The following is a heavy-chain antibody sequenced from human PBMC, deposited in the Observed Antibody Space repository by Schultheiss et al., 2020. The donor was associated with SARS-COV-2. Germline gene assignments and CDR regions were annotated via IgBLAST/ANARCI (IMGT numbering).Heavy chain of an antibody. CDR2: INHSGST. CDR3: ARTPGERPYYYYYMDV. Sequence: SETLSLTCTVSGGSISSYYWSWIRQPPGKGLEWIGEINHSGSTNYNPSLKSRVTISVDTSKNQFSLKLSSVTAADTAVYYCARTPGERPYYYYYMDVWGKGTTVTVSS. D-gene: IGHD3-10*01. V-gene: IGHV4-34*01. J-gene: IGHJ6*03. CDR1: GGSISSYY.